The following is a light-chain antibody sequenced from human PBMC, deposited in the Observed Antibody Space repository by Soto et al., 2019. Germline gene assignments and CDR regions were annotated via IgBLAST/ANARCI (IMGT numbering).Light chain of an antibody. Sequence: DIQMTQSPSTLSASVGDRVTITFRASQSISNWLAWYQQKPGKAPTLLIYDVSRLESGVPSRFGGSGSGTEFTLTISSLQSEDFAVYFCQQYHNWPAFGQGTKVDIK. V-gene: IGKV1-5*01. CDR1: QSISNW. CDR3: QQYHNWPA. J-gene: IGKJ1*01. CDR2: DVS.